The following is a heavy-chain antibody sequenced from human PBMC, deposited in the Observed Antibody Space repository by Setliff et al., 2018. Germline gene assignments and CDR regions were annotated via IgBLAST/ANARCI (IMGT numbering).Heavy chain of an antibody. D-gene: IGHD6-13*01. CDR3: ARALASAGTVYFDY. CDR2: IYPSDAHT. Sequence: GESLKISCKASGYTFSRYWIGWVRQMPGKGLEWLGIIYPSDAHTRYSPSFQGQVTISADKSISTAYLQWSSLKASDTAMYYCARALASAGTVYFDYWGQGTLVTVSS. CDR1: GYTFSRYW. J-gene: IGHJ4*02. V-gene: IGHV5-51*01.